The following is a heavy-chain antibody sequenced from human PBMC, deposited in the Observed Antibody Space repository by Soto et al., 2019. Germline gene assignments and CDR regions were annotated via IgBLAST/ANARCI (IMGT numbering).Heavy chain of an antibody. CDR3: ATLRYPTPGERVGMDV. CDR2: IYYSGST. CDR1: GGSISSGDYY. Sequence: SETLSLTCTVSGGSISSGDYYWSWIRQPPGKGLEWIGYIYYSGSTYYNPSLKSRVTVSVDTSKNQFSLKLSSVTAADTAVYYCATLRYPTPGERVGMDVWGQGTTVTVSS. J-gene: IGHJ6*02. D-gene: IGHD1-20*01. V-gene: IGHV4-30-4*01.